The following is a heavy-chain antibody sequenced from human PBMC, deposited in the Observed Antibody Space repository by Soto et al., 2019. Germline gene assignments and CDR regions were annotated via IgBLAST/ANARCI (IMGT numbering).Heavy chain of an antibody. CDR2: TNAGNGNT. J-gene: IGHJ4*02. V-gene: IGHV1-3*01. D-gene: IGHD2-15*01. CDR1: RYTFTSYT. Sequence: PAKLSCKACRYTFTSYTLHWVCQAPETGLEWMGWTNAGNGNTQSSQHFEDRVTISRDTSASTVYMELTSLRSEDTAVYFCSRNLAVVVDGIRSLGYWGQGPLITV. CDR3: SRNLAVVVDGIRSLGY.